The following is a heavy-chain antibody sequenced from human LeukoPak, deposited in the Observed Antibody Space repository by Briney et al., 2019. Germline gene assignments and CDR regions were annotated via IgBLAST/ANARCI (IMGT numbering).Heavy chain of an antibody. Sequence: PSATLSLTCTVAGGSISSSSYYWGWIRQPPGKGLEWIGNIYYSGSTYYNPSLKSRLTISVDTSKNQFSLKLTSVTAADTAVYYCARLNKPGWFDPWGQGTLVTVSS. V-gene: IGHV4-39*01. D-gene: IGHD1-14*01. CDR3: ARLNKPGWFDP. CDR1: GGSISSSSYY. CDR2: IYYSGST. J-gene: IGHJ5*02.